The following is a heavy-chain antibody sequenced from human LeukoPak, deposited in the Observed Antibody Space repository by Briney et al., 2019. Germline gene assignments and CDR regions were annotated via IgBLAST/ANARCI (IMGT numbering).Heavy chain of an antibody. CDR1: GFTFSSYA. V-gene: IGHV3-23*01. CDR3: AKLGYGDTAGYFDY. D-gene: IGHD4-17*01. CDR2: ISGSGGST. Sequence: GGSLRLSCAASGFTFSSYAMSWVRQAPGKGLEWVSAISGSGGSTYYADYVKGRFTISRDNSKNTLYLQMNSLRAEDTAVYYCAKLGYGDTAGYFDYWGQGTLVTVSS. J-gene: IGHJ4*02.